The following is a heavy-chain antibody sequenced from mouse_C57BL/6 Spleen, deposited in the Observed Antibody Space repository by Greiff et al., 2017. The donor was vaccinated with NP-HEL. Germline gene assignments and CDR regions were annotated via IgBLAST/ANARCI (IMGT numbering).Heavy chain of an antibody. CDR1: GFTFSSYG. D-gene: IGHD2-2*01. CDR3: ARYGYDAYAKDY. J-gene: IGHJ4*01. CDR2: ISSGGSYT. Sequence: VQLKESGGDLVKPGGSLKLSCAASGFTFSSYGMSWVRQTPDKRLEWVATISSGGSYTYYPASVKGRFTISRDNAKNTLYLQMSSLKSEDTAMYYWARYGYDAYAKDYWGQGTSVTVSS. V-gene: IGHV5-6*01.